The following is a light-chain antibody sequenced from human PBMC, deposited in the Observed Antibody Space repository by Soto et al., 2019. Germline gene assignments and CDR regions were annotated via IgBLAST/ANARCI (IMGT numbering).Light chain of an antibody. V-gene: IGLV1-47*01. CDR1: SSTIGSNY. CDR2: RNN. J-gene: IGLJ2*01. CDR3: AAWDDSLSAVV. Sequence: QSALTQPPSASGTPGQRVTISCSGSSSTIGSNYVYWYQQLPGTAPKLLIYRNNQRPSGVPDRFSGSKSGTSASLAISGLRSEDEADYYCAAWDDSLSAVVFGGGTKVTVL.